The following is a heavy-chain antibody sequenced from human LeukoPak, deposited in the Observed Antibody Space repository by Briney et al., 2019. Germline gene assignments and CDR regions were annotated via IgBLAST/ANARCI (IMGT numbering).Heavy chain of an antibody. CDR1: GGSISSSSYS. J-gene: IGHJ3*02. CDR3: ASNTGAAFDI. V-gene: IGHV4-39*01. Sequence: SETLSLTCTVSGGSISSSSYSWGWIRQPPGKGLEWIGSIYYSGSAYYNPSLKSRVTISVDTSKNQFSLKLSSVTAADTAVYYCASNTGAAFDIWGQGTMVTVSS. D-gene: IGHD3-10*01. CDR2: IYYSGSA.